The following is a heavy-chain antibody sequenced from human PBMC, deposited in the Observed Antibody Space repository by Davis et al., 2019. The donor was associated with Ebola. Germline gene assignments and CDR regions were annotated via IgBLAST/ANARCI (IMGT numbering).Heavy chain of an antibody. V-gene: IGHV3-11*06. CDR1: GFTFSDHY. Sequence: GESLKISCAASGFTFSDHYMSWIRQAPGKGLEWVSKISSKSTRTEYADSVKGRFTISRDNAKNSLYLQMNSLRAEDTAVYYCVRDPALVVTGGGWFFGLWGRGTLVTVSS. CDR2: ISSKSTRT. D-gene: IGHD2-21*02. CDR3: VRDPALVVTGGGWFFGL. J-gene: IGHJ2*01.